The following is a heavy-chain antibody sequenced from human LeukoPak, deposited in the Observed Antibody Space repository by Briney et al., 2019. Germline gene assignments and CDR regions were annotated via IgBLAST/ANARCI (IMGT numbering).Heavy chain of an antibody. CDR1: GFSFSTRW. Sequence: GGSLRLPCAASGFSFSTRWMHWVRQAPGKGLVYVAQINSDGSATAYADSVKGRFTISRDNAKNTLYLEMSSLRAEDTAVYYCGSLTVVARDHWGQGTLVTVSS. CDR3: GSLTVVARDH. J-gene: IGHJ4*02. D-gene: IGHD3-22*01. V-gene: IGHV3-74*01. CDR2: INSDGSAT.